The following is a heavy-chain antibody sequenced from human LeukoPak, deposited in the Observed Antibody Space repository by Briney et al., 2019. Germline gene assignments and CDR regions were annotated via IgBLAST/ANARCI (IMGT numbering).Heavy chain of an antibody. V-gene: IGHV5-51*01. CDR2: IYPGGSDT. J-gene: IGHJ4*02. Sequence: GESLKISCKGSGYSFTSYWIGWVRQMPGKGLEWMGIIYPGGSDTRYSPSFQGQVTISADKSISTAHLQWSSLKASDTAMYYCARRSGGYSSGWYISHWGQGTLVTVSS. CDR3: ARRSGGYSSGWYISH. D-gene: IGHD6-19*01. CDR1: GYSFTSYW.